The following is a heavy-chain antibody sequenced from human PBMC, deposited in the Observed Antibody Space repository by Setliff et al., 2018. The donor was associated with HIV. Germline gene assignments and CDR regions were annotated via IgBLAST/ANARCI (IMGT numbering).Heavy chain of an antibody. Sequence: GASVKVSCKASGYTFTDYYMHWVQQAPGKGLEWMGRVVPIDGETTYAEKFQGRLTIIADTSTDTAYMELRSLRSEDTAVYYCATDPFDYDDESPPWGQGTLVTVSS. CDR1: GYTFTDYY. V-gene: IGHV1-69-2*01. CDR3: ATDPFDYDDESPP. CDR2: VVPIDGET. J-gene: IGHJ5*02. D-gene: IGHD3-22*01.